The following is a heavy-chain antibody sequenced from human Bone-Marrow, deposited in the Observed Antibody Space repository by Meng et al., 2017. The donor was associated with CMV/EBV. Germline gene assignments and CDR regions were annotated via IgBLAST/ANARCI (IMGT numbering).Heavy chain of an antibody. CDR3: AGIAAAGTLWYYYYGMDV. J-gene: IGHJ6*02. CDR1: GGSISSYY. CDR2: IYYSGST. Sequence: SETLSLTCTVSGGSISSYYWSWIRQPPGKGLEWIGYIYYSGSTNYYPSLKSRVTISVDTSKNQFSLKLSSVTAADTAVYYCAGIAAAGTLWYYYYGMDVWGQGTTVTVSS. V-gene: IGHV4-59*01. D-gene: IGHD6-13*01.